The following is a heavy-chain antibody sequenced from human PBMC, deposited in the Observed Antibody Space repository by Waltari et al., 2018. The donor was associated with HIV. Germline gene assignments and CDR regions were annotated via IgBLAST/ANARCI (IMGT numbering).Heavy chain of an antibody. D-gene: IGHD2-2*01. CDR2: NKPNSCNT. Sequence: QVQLVQSGAEVKKPGASVKVSCKASGYTFTRSDINWVRQATGQGLEWMGWNKPNSCNTGYGQKFEGRVTMTRDTSISTVYMGVSSLISDDTAVYYCARLGYCSSTSCYYYYYYGLDVWGQGTTVTVSS. V-gene: IGHV1-8*01. CDR1: GYTFTRSD. J-gene: IGHJ6*02. CDR3: ARLGYCSSTSCYYYYYYGLDV.